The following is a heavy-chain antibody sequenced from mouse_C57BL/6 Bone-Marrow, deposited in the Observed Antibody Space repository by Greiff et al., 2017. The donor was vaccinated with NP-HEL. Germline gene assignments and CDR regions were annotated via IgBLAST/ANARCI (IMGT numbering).Heavy chain of an antibody. CDR2: LLPGSGST. D-gene: IGHD2-5*01. J-gene: IGHJ2*01. Sequence: QVQLKQSGAELMKPGASVKLSCKATGYTFTGYWIEWVKQRPGHGLEWIGELLPGSGSTNYNEKFKGKATFTADTSSNTAYMQLSSLTTEDSAIYYCANSYYSNYHYYFDYWGQGTTLTVSS. V-gene: IGHV1-9*01. CDR3: ANSYYSNYHYYFDY. CDR1: GYTFTGYW.